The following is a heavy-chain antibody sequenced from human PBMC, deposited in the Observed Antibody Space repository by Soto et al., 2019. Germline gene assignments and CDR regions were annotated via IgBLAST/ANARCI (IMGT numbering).Heavy chain of an antibody. D-gene: IGHD3-10*01. V-gene: IGHV3-9*01. CDR2: ITWHSDGM. CDR1: GFNFNDHG. CDR3: AKEDSGFSGYMDV. J-gene: IGHJ6*03. Sequence: EVQLVESGGGLVQPGRSLRLSCIASGFNFNDHGMHWVRQAPGKGLEWVSGITWHSDGMGYADSVKGRFTISRDNAKNSLYLQMNSLRVEDTALYYCAKEDSGFSGYMDVLGKGTTFPVSS.